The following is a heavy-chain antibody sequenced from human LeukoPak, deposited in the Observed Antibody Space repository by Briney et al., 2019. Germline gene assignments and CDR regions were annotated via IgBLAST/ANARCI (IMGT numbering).Heavy chain of an antibody. V-gene: IGHV3-23*01. J-gene: IGHJ6*03. CDR2: MSGSGYYT. Sequence: GGSLRLSCAASGFAFSNFAMSWVRQAPGKGLEWVSAMSGSGYYTYYVESVKGRFTISRVNSKNTLYLHMNSLRADDTAVYYCAKMEGQRLYDYCMDVWGKGTTVTVSS. D-gene: IGHD3-3*01. CDR3: AKMEGQRLYDYCMDV. CDR1: GFAFSNFA.